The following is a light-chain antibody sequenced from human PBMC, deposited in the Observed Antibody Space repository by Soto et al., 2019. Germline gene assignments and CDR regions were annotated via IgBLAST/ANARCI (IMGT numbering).Light chain of an antibody. Sequence: QPVLTQPPSASASLGASVTLTCTLSSGYSNYEVDWYQQRPGKGPRFVMRVGTGAIVGSKGDGIPYRFSVLGSGLNRYLTIKNTQEEDESHYHCGAAHGSLSNFVPVVFGGGTKVTVL. CDR1: SGYSNYE. J-gene: IGLJ2*01. CDR3: GAAHGSLSNFVPVV. CDR2: VGTGAIVG. V-gene: IGLV9-49*01.